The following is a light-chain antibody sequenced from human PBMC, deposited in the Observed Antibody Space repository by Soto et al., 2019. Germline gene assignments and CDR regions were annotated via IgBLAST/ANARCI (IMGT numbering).Light chain of an antibody. CDR1: QSISTF. CDR3: QQYKSWPPLT. J-gene: IGKJ4*01. V-gene: IGKV1-5*01. CDR2: DAS. Sequence: QMTQSPSTLSASAGDTVTITCRASQSISTFLAWYQQKPGKAPKLLIFDASSLKSGVPSRFSGSGSGTEFTLTISSLQPDDFAIYYCQQYKSWPPLTFGGGTKVE.